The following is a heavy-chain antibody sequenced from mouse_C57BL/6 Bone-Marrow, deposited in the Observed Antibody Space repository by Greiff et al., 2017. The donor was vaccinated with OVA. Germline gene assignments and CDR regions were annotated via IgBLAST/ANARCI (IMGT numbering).Heavy chain of an antibody. CDR2: ISNLAYSI. D-gene: IGHD2-1*01. J-gene: IGHJ3*01. V-gene: IGHV5-15*01. Sequence: EVMLVESGGGLVQPGGCLTLTCAASGFTFSDYGMAWVRQAPRKGPEWVAFISNLAYSIYYADTVTGRFTISRENAKNTLYLEMSSLRSEDTAMYYCARHGYGTFAYWGQGTLVTVAA. CDR3: ARHGYGTFAY. CDR1: GFTFSDYG.